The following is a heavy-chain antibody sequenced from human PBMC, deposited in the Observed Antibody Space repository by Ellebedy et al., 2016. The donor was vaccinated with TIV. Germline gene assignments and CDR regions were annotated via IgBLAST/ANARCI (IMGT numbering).Heavy chain of an antibody. J-gene: IGHJ4*02. D-gene: IGHD1-26*01. CDR1: GFTFSSYT. CDR3: ARSGSYSPFDY. Sequence: GESLKISCAASGFTFSSYTMNWVRQAPGKGLEWVSSISGSSTYIYYADSVKGRFAISRDNAKNSLYLQMNSLKTEDTAVYYCARSGSYSPFDYWGQGTLVTASS. CDR2: ISGSSTYI. V-gene: IGHV3-21*04.